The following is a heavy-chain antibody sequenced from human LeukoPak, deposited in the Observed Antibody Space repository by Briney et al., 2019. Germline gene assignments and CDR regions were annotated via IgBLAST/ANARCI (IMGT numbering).Heavy chain of an antibody. D-gene: IGHD6-19*01. CDR1: GGSISSGDYY. CDR2: IYYSGST. J-gene: IGHJ4*02. CDR3: ARHGGSGWSDFDY. V-gene: IGHV4-30-4*01. Sequence: SQTLSLTCTVSGGSISSGDYYWSWIRQPPGKGLEWIGYIYYSGSTYYNPSLKSRVTIPADTSKNQFSLKLSSATAADTAVYYCARHGGSGWSDFDYWGQGTLVSVSS.